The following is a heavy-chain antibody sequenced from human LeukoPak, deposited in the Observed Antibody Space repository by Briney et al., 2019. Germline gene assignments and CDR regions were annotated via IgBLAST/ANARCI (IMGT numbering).Heavy chain of an antibody. Sequence: SETLSLTCTVSGGSISSYYWSWIRQPAGKGLEWIGRIYTSGSTNYNPSLKSRVTMSVDTSKNQFSLKLSSVTAADTAVYYCARELVGATSYYYYHYMDVWGKGTTVTVSS. CDR3: ARELVGATSYYYYHYMDV. CDR1: GGSISSYY. J-gene: IGHJ6*03. CDR2: IYTSGST. V-gene: IGHV4-4*07. D-gene: IGHD1-26*01.